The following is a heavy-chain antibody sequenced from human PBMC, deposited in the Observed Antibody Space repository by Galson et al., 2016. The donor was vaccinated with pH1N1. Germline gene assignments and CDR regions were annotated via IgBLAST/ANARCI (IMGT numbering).Heavy chain of an antibody. V-gene: IGHV3-30*18. Sequence: SLRLSCAASGFKFSDYCIHWVRQAPGKGLEWVAVISADGNHEHYADTVKGRFTVSRDNSKNTLDLQRSSLRAEDTAVYYCAKGGWEVFVYKDVWGQGTTVTVS. D-gene: IGHD1-14*01. J-gene: IGHJ6*02. CDR1: GFKFSDYC. CDR3: AKGGWEVFVYKDV. CDR2: ISADGNHE.